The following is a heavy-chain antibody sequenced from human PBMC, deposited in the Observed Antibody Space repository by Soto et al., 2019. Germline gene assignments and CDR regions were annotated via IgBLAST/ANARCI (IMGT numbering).Heavy chain of an antibody. V-gene: IGHV4-34*01. D-gene: IGHD3-3*01. CDR2: ITNSGNK. CDR3: ARICRWSGFFCWEPRGFDH. J-gene: IGHJ4*02. Sequence: QVRLQQWGAGRLKSSETLSLTCGVYDGSFRGYFWTWIRQTPGRGLEWIGDITNSGNKNYNPSLHSRVSISVDTSKRQFSLKRMAVTAADTAMYYCARICRWSGFFCWEPRGFDHWSQGTLVTVAS. CDR1: DGSFRGYF.